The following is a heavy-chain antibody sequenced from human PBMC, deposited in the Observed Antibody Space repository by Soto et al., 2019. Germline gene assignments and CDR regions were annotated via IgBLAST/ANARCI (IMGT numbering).Heavy chain of an antibody. CDR3: ATWQGSLNFHY. CDR1: GFTFSLYG. V-gene: IGHV3-33*01. CDR2: IWDDGRRK. J-gene: IGHJ4*02. Sequence: GGSLRLSCAASGFTFSLYGMHWVRQAPGKGLEWVAAIWDDGRRKDYADSVKDRLFISRDNSKNTLYLQLDSLRPEDTAVYYCATWQGSLNFHYWRQGTLVTVSS.